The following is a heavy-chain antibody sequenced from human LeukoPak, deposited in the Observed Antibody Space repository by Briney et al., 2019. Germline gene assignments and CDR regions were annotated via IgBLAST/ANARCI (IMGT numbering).Heavy chain of an antibody. D-gene: IGHD3-3*01. CDR1: GYIFTSYE. J-gene: IGHJ5*02. Sequence: SVQVSCKASGYIFTSYEIHWVRQATGQGLEWMEWMNPDSGNTGYAQKFQGRVTMTGNTSISTAYMELTSLRSEDTAVYYCARTLWSGYSYNWFDPWGLGTLVTVSS. CDR2: MNPDSGNT. V-gene: IGHV1-8*01. CDR3: ARTLWSGYSYNWFDP.